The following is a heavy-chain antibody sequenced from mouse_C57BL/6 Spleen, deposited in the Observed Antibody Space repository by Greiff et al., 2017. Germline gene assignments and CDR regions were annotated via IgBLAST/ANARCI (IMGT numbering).Heavy chain of an antibody. CDR2: IDPENGDT. D-gene: IGHD6-1*01. J-gene: IGHJ1*03. Sequence: VQLQQSGAELVRPGASVKLSCTASGFNITDDYMHWVKQRPEQGLEWIGWIDPENGDTEYASKFQGKATITADTSSNTAYLQLSSLTSEDTAVYDCTTLSPSAGFPGWDIDVWGTGTTVTVSS. CDR3: TTLSPSAGFPGWDIDV. CDR1: GFNITDDY. V-gene: IGHV14-4*01.